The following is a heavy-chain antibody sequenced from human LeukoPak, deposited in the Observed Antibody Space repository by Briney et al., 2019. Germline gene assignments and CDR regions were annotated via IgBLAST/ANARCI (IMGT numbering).Heavy chain of an antibody. Sequence: SETLSLTCAVYGGSFSGYYWSWIRQPPGKGLEWIGEINHSGSTNYNPSLKSRVTISVDTSNNQFSLKLSSVTAADTAVYYCARYYYDSSGYFHFDYWGQGTLVTVSS. D-gene: IGHD3-22*01. J-gene: IGHJ4*02. CDR2: INHSGST. V-gene: IGHV4-34*01. CDR1: GGSFSGYY. CDR3: ARYYYDSSGYFHFDY.